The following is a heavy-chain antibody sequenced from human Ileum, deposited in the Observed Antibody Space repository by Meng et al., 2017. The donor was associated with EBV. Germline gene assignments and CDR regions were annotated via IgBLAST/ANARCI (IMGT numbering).Heavy chain of an antibody. Sequence: QGQLQQWGARLLEPSYTLSLTGAGNGGSRSGAYWNWIRQPPGKGLKWIGEIIHGGSPSYKPSLKSRVTISIDTSKNQLSQMLSSVTAADTAVYYCARRPTGIDYWGQGTLVTVSS. V-gene: IGHV4-34*12. CDR3: ARRPTGIDY. J-gene: IGHJ4*02. CDR1: GGSRSGAY. CDR2: IIHGGSP. D-gene: IGHD2-8*02.